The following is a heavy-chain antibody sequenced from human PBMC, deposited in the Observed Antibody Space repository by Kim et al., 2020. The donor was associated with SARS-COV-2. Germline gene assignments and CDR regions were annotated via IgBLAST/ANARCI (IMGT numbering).Heavy chain of an antibody. CDR3: ARGRFQARRNDFWSGYYTGIPTSREFDY. CDR1: GGSFSGYY. Sequence: SETLSLTCAVYGGSFSGYYWSWIRQPPGKGLEWIGEINHSGSTNYNPSLKSRVTISVDTSKNQFSLKLSSVTAADTAVYYCARGRFQARRNDFWSGYYTGIPTSREFDYWGQGTLVTVSS. D-gene: IGHD3-3*01. V-gene: IGHV4-34*01. CDR2: INHSGST. J-gene: IGHJ4*02.